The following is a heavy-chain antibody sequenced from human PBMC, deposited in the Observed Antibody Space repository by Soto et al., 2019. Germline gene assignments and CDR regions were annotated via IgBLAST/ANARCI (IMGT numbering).Heavy chain of an antibody. CDR1: GGTFSSYA. CDR3: AKNGQPPYYYYGMDV. Sequence: ASVKVSCKASGGTFSSYAISWVRQAPGQGLEWMGGIIPIFGTANYAQKFQGRVTMTIDTSTLTTYMELRSLTSDDTAVYYCAKNGQPPYYYYGMDVWGQGTTVTVSS. V-gene: IGHV1-69*05. D-gene: IGHD2-8*01. CDR2: IIPIFGTA. J-gene: IGHJ6*02.